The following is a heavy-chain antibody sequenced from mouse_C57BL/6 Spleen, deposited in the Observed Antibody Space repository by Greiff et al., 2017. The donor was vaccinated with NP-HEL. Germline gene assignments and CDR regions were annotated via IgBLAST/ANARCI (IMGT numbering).Heavy chain of an antibody. D-gene: IGHD1-1*01. J-gene: IGHJ2*01. CDR3: ARGGSTTTVLDY. V-gene: IGHV3-1*01. CDR2: IRYSGST. CDR1: GYSITSGYD. Sequence: EVKLVESGPGMVKPSQSLSLTCTVTGYSITSGYDSHLIRHFPGNKLEWMGYIRYSGSTNYNPSLKSRISLTQDTSKNQFFMKVNTVTSEDTATYYCARGGSTTTVLDYWGQGTTLTVSS.